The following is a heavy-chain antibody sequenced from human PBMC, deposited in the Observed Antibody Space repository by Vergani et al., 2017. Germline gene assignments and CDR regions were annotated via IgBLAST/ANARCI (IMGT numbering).Heavy chain of an antibody. D-gene: IGHD1-26*01. V-gene: IGHV1-8*01. CDR2: MNPNSGNT. CDR3: ARLXVGAPFDYYYYMDV. CDR1: GYTFTSYD. J-gene: IGHJ6*03. Sequence: QVQLVQSGAEVKKPGASVKVSCKASGYTFTSYDINWVRQATGQGLEWMGWMNPNSGNTGYAQKFQGRVTMTRNTSISTAYMELSSLRSEDTAVYYCARLXVGAPFDYYYYMDVWGKGTTVTVSS.